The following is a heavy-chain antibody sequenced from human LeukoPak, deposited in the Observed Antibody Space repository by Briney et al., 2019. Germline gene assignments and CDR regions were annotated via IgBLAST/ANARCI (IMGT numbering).Heavy chain of an antibody. Sequence: ASVKVSCKASGYTFTGYYMHWVRQAPGQGLEWMGWINPNSGGTNYAQKFQGRVTMTRDTSISTAYMEVSRLRSDDTAVYYCAPTTVGRNYYFDYWGQGTLVTVSS. CDR2: INPNSGGT. CDR1: GYTFTGYY. V-gene: IGHV1-2*02. D-gene: IGHD4-23*01. CDR3: APTTVGRNYYFDY. J-gene: IGHJ4*02.